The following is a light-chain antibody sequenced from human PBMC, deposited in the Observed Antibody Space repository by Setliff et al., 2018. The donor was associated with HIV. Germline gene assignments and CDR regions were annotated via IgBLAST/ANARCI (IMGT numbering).Light chain of an antibody. Sequence: QSVLTQPASVSGSPGQSITISCTGTSSDVGGYNFVSWYQQHPDKAPKVLIYDVTHRPSGVSSRFSGSKSGKPASLTISGLQAEDEADYFCSSYRNSDPFYVFGTGT. V-gene: IGLV2-14*03. CDR3: SSYRNSDPFYV. CDR1: SSDVGGYNF. CDR2: DVT. J-gene: IGLJ1*01.